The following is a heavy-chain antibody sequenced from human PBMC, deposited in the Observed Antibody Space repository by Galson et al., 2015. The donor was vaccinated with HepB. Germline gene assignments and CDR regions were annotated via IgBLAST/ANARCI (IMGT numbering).Heavy chain of an antibody. D-gene: IGHD1-26*01. CDR1: GFPFSTYW. V-gene: IGHV3-74*01. CDR2: INSDGSST. J-gene: IGHJ6*02. CDR3: ARGGRFTSYYSAMDV. Sequence: SLRLSCAASGFPFSTYWMHWVRQVPGKGPMWVSRINSDGSSTTYADAVKGRFSVSRDNSKNTLYLQMNSLRAEDTGVFYCARGGRFTSYYSAMDVWDQGTAVSVSS.